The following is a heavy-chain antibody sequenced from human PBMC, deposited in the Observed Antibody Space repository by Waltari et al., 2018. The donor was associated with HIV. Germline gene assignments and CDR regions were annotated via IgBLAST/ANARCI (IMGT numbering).Heavy chain of an antibody. D-gene: IGHD2-2*01. CDR1: GGSFSGSY. CDR3: ARARLVSRGQYCSTTSCLPHYYYYYGMDV. V-gene: IGHV4-34*01. Sequence: QVQLRQWGAGLLKPSETLSLTCAVYGGSFSGSYWRWIRQPPGKGLEWFGEINNSGSTNDNPSLKSRVTISVDTSKNQFSLKLTSVTAADTAVCDCARARLVSRGQYCSTTSCLPHYYYYYGMDVWGQGTTVTVSS. CDR2: INNSGST. J-gene: IGHJ6*02.